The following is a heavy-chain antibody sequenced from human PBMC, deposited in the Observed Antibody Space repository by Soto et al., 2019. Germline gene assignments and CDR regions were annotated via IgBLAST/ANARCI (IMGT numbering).Heavy chain of an antibody. D-gene: IGHD6-19*01. CDR1: GGTFSNYA. J-gene: IGHJ2*01. Sequence: SVKVSCKASGGTFSNYAISWVRQAPGQGLEWMGGIIPMLGTANHAQKFQGRVTITADKSTGTTYMELSSLRSEDTAVYYCARGGYSSGSSAYWYFDLRGRGSLVTVSS. V-gene: IGHV1-69*10. CDR2: IIPMLGTA. CDR3: ARGGYSSGSSAYWYFDL.